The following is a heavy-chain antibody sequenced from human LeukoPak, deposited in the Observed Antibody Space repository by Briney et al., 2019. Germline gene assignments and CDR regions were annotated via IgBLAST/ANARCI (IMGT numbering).Heavy chain of an antibody. D-gene: IGHD5-18*01. CDR2: IYSGGST. J-gene: IGHJ4*02. CDR3: ARASGYGYAAH. Sequence: GGSLRLACAASGFTFSNAWMSWVRQAPGKGLEWVSVIYSGGSTYYADSVKGRFTISRDNSKNTLYLQMNSLRAEDTAVYYCARASGYGYAAHWGQGTLVTVSS. CDR1: GFTFSNAW. V-gene: IGHV3-66*01.